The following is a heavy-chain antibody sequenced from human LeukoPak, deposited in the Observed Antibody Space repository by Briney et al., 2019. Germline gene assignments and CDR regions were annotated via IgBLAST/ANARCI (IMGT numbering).Heavy chain of an antibody. V-gene: IGHV1-69*05. D-gene: IGHD5-18*01. Sequence: SVRVSCKASGGTFSSYAISWVRQAPGQGLEWMGGIIPIFGTANYAQKFQGRVTITTDESTSTAYMELSSLRSEDTAVYYCARDPGGYSYGYKFGAFDIWGQGTMVTVSS. CDR2: IIPIFGTA. J-gene: IGHJ3*02. CDR3: ARDPGGYSYGYKFGAFDI. CDR1: GGTFSSYA.